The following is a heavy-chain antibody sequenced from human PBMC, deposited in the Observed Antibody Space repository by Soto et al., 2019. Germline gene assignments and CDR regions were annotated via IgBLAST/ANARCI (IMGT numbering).Heavy chain of an antibody. CDR3: ATYSAGTTSTILDY. CDR1: TFAFSSYN. J-gene: IGHJ4*02. Sequence: PGGSLRLSCAASTFAFSSYNMYWVRQAPGKGLEWVSYTSRSSSIIYYADSVKGRFTISRDNAKNSLYLQMNSLRGEDTAVYYCATYSAGTTSTILDYWGQGALVTFSS. D-gene: IGHD4-17*01. V-gene: IGHV3-48*01. CDR2: TSRSSSII.